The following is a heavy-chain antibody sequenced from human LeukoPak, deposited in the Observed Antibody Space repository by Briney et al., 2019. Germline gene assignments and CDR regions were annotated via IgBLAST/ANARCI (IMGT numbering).Heavy chain of an antibody. CDR2: INHSGST. CDR1: GGSFSGYY. J-gene: IGHJ4*02. V-gene: IGHV4-34*01. CDR3: ARGPLDY. Sequence: PSETLSLTCAVYGGSFSGYYWSWIRQPPGKGLEWIAEINHSGSTNHNPSLKSRVTISVDTSKNQFSLKLSSVTAADTAVYYCARGPLDYWGQGTLVTVSS.